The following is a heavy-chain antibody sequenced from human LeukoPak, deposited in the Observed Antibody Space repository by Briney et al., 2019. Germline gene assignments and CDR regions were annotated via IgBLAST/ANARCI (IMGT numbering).Heavy chain of an antibody. CDR3: ARVGLSVPVPADYPPFH. Sequence: PGGSLRLSCAASGFTFNIYSMNWVRQAPGKGLEWVSYISSSSSNIYYADSVKGRFTISRDNAKNSLYLRMNGLTAEDTAVYYCARVGLSVPVPADYPPFHWGQGTLVTVSS. V-gene: IGHV3-48*04. J-gene: IGHJ4*02. CDR2: ISSSSSNI. D-gene: IGHD2-2*01. CDR1: GFTFNIYS.